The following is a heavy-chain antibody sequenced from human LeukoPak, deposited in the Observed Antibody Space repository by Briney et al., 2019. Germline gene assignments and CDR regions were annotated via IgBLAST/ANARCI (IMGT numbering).Heavy chain of an antibody. Sequence: SETLSLTCTVSGGSISSSSYYWGWIRQPPGKGLEWIGSIYYSGSTYYNPSLKSRVTISVDTSKNQFSLKLSSVTAADTAVYYCASLAACKGYYYYYMDVWGKGTTVTVSS. CDR3: ASLAACKGYYYYYMDV. V-gene: IGHV4-39*07. J-gene: IGHJ6*03. D-gene: IGHD6-13*01. CDR1: GGSISSSSYY. CDR2: IYYSGST.